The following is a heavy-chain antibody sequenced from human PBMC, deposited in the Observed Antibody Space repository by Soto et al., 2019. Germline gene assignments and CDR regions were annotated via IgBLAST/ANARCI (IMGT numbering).Heavy chain of an antibody. CDR1: GGSISSGGYS. CDR2: IYHSGST. V-gene: IGHV4-30-2*01. J-gene: IGHJ5*02. Sequence: QLQLQESGSGLVKPSQTLSLTCAVSGGSISSGGYSWSWIRQPPGKGLEWIGYIYHSGSTYYNPALKRRVPISVNRAKDQVPLELSPWNRAGPAVVFCARGPGPLGQGTLVTVSS. CDR3: ARGPGP.